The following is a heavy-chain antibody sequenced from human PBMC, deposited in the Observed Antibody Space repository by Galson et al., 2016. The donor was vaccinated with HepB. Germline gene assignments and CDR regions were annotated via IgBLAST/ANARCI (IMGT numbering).Heavy chain of an antibody. D-gene: IGHD1-1*01. CDR2: INHSGRT. V-gene: IGHV4-34*01. J-gene: IGHJ6*02. CDR3: ARDSLRNWNVDDLTHV. CDR1: GASFSGHY. Sequence: ETLSLTCAVYGASFSGHYWNWIRQPPGKGLEWVGEINHSGRTNYNPSLKSRVTISIDMSKNQFSLNLNSVTAADTAVYYCARDSLRNWNVDDLTHVWGQGTTVTVSS.